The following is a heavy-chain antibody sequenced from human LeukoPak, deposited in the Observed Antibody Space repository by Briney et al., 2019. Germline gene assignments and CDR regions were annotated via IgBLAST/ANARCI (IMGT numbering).Heavy chain of an antibody. Sequence: PGGSLRLSCAASGFTLRNYWMHWVRQVPGRGLVWVSRISGDGSGTNYADSVKGRFTISRENAKNTVYLQINNLRAEDTAAYFCARYSSSSGGPSYFLDYWGKGTLVTVSS. CDR3: ARYSSSSGGPSYFLDY. J-gene: IGHJ4*02. CDR2: ISGDGSGT. CDR1: GFTLRNYW. V-gene: IGHV3-74*01. D-gene: IGHD6-6*01.